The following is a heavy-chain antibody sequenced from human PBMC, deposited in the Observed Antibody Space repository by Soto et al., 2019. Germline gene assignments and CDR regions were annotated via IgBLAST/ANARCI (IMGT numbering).Heavy chain of an antibody. CDR3: AHKGGGDRILDY. V-gene: IGHV2-5*02. J-gene: IGHJ4*02. D-gene: IGHD3-16*01. CDR2: IYWDGFK. CDR1: GFSLSTRGVG. Sequence: QITLKESGPTLVKPTQTLTLTCTFSGFSLSTRGVGVGWIRQPPGKALEWLALIYWDGFKHYSPSLESRLTSREDTATTPVVLTMTNVDPVDTATYYCAHKGGGDRILDYWGQGTLVTVSS.